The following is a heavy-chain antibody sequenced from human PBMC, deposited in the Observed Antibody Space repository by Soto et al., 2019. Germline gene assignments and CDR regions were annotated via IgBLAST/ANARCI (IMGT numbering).Heavy chain of an antibody. CDR2: IYYSGST. Sequence: PSETLSLTCTVSGGSISSSSYYWGWIRQPPGKGLEWIGSIYYSGSTYYNPSLKSRVTISVDTSKNQFSLKLSSVTAADTAVYYCARHLVSAVAGTAYYYMDVWGKGTTVTVSS. D-gene: IGHD6-19*01. CDR3: ARHLVSAVAGTAYYYMDV. V-gene: IGHV4-39*01. J-gene: IGHJ6*03. CDR1: GGSISSSSYY.